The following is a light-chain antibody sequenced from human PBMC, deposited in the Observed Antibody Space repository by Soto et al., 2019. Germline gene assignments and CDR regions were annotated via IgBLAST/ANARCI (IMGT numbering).Light chain of an antibody. V-gene: IGLV2-23*01. CDR3: CSYAGSSTYV. CDR2: EGS. Sequence: QPVLSQPAWVSVSPGQSITISCTGTSSDVGSYNLVSWYQQHPGKAPKLMIYEGSKRPSGVSNRFSGSKSGNTASLTISGPQAEDEADYYCCSYAGSSTYVFGTGTKVTVL. J-gene: IGLJ1*01. CDR1: SSDVGSYNL.